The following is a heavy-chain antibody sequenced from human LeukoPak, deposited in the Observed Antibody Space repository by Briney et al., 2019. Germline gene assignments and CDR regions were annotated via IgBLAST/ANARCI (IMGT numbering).Heavy chain of an antibody. V-gene: IGHV3-49*03. D-gene: IGHD4-11*01. CDR2: IRINAYGGTT. CDR3: SRGVVTNYYYYMDV. Sequence: GGSLRLSCTTSGFTFGDYAMSWFRQAPGKGLEWVGFIRINAYGGTTEYAASVKGRFTISRDDSKSIAYLQMNSLKTEDPAVYYCSRGVVTNYYYYMDVWGKGTTVTVSS. CDR1: GFTFGDYA. J-gene: IGHJ6*03.